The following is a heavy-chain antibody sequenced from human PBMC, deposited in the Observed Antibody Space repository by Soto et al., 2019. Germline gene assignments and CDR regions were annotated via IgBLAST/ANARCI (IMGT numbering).Heavy chain of an antibody. J-gene: IGHJ5*02. V-gene: IGHV2-5*02. CDR1: GFSLSTSGVG. CDR3: AHRVPYSSDWYVGWFDT. CDR2: IYWDNDR. D-gene: IGHD2-21*01. Sequence: QITLKESGPTLVEPTQTLTLTCSFSGFSLSTSGVGVGWLRQAPGKALECLGIIYWDNDRRYNPSLKKRLTLTKDTSKNQVILTMTYMEPVDTAAYYCAHRVPYSSDWYVGWFDTWGQGTLVTVS.